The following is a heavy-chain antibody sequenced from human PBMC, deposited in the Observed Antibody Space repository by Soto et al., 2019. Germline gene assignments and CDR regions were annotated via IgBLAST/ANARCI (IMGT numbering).Heavy chain of an antibody. J-gene: IGHJ5*02. Sequence: QVQLQQWGAGLLKPSETLSLTWAVYGGSFSGYYWSWIRQPPGKGLEWIGEINHSGSTNYNPSLKSRVTISVDTSKNQFSLKLSSVTAADTAVYYCARAQRRGIVVVVAATGWFDPWGQGTLVTVSS. D-gene: IGHD2-15*01. CDR3: ARAQRRGIVVVVAATGWFDP. CDR2: INHSGST. CDR1: GGSFSGYY. V-gene: IGHV4-34*01.